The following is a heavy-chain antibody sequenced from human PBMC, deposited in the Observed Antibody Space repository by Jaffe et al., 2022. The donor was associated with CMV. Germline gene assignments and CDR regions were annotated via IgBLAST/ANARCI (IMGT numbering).Heavy chain of an antibody. CDR2: IHPGDSDT. CDR3: ARPSSRAHCSSSSCYNVFFDS. D-gene: IGHD2-2*01. V-gene: IGHV5-51*01. CDR1: GYTFTNYW. J-gene: IGHJ4*02. Sequence: EVQLVQSGAELKKPGESLKISCEASGYTFTNYWVGWVRQMPGKGLEWMGIIHPGDSDTRYSPSFQGQVTISADRSTSTAYLQWDSLEASDTAMYYCARPSSRAHCSSSSCYNVFFDSWGQGTLVTVSS.